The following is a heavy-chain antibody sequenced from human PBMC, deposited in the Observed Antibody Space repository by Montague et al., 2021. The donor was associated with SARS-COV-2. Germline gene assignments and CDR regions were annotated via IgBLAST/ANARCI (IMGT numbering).Heavy chain of an antibody. Sequence: SETLSLTCAVSGDSIMTTNWWSWVRQPPGKGLEWIGEIYQSGSTNYNPSLKSRVTMSIDKSKNQFSLELNSVTAADTALYYCVRAGGLDNRPPVGGQGALVIVSS. D-gene: IGHD3/OR15-3a*01. J-gene: IGHJ4*02. CDR2: IYQSGST. CDR3: VRAGGLDNRPPV. V-gene: IGHV4-4*02. CDR1: GDSIMTTNW.